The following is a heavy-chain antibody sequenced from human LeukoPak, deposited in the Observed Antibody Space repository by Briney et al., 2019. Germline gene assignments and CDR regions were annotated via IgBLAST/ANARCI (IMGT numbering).Heavy chain of an antibody. J-gene: IGHJ3*02. CDR1: GFTFSSYG. D-gene: IGHD3-10*01. CDR3: ARTRTFGETSDAFDI. Sequence: GGSLRLSCAASGFTFSSYGMHWVRQAPGKGLEWVAFIRYDGSNKYYPDSVKGRFTISRDNSKNTLYLQMNSLRAEDTAVYYCARTRTFGETSDAFDIWGQGTMVTVSS. CDR2: IRYDGSNK. V-gene: IGHV3-30*02.